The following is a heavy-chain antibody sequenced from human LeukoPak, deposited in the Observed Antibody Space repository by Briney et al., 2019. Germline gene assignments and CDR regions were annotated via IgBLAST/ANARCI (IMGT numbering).Heavy chain of an antibody. J-gene: IGHJ5*02. CDR2: IYTSGRT. CDR1: AGSISSYY. D-gene: IGHD1-26*01. Sequence: SQTLSLTCTLAAGSISSYYWSWIRHLAGKGLEWIGRIYTSGRTNFHTCLKTRVPLSVETSTNQFSLKLSSVTAADTAVYYCARVITTDTYPVGATRCWFDPWGQGTLVTVSS. V-gene: IGHV4-4*07. CDR3: ARVITTDTYPVGATRCWFDP.